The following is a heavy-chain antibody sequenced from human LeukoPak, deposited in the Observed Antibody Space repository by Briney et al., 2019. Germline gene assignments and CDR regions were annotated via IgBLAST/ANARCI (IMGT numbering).Heavy chain of an antibody. CDR2: IWYDGSNK. Sequence: PGGSLRLSXAASGFTFSSYGMHWVRQAPGKGLEWVAVIWYDGSNKYYADSVKGRFTISRDNSKNTLYLQMNSLRAEDTAVYYCARGSVYDSSGYYYKPLYYFDYWGQGTLVTVSS. CDR3: ARGSVYDSSGYYYKPLYYFDY. J-gene: IGHJ4*02. CDR1: GFTFSSYG. D-gene: IGHD3-22*01. V-gene: IGHV3-33*01.